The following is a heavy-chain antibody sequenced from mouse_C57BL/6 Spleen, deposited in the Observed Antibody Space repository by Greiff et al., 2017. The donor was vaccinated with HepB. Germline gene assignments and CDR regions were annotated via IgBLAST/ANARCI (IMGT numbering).Heavy chain of an antibody. Sequence: EVQLQQSGPELVKPGASVKIPCKASGYTFTDYNMDWVKQSHGKSLEWIGDFNPNNGGTIYNQKFKGKATLTVDKSSSTVYMELRSMTSEDTAVYYCARSKVYDGYSYYFDYWGQGTTLTVSS. D-gene: IGHD2-3*01. CDR3: ARSKVYDGYSYYFDY. V-gene: IGHV1-18*01. CDR1: GYTFTDYN. CDR2: FNPNNGGT. J-gene: IGHJ2*01.